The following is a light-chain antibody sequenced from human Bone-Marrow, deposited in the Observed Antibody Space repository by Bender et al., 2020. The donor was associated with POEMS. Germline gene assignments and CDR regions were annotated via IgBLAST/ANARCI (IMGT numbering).Light chain of an antibody. CDR2: EVS. CDR1: SSDVGIYNR. Sequence: QSALTQPPSVSGSPGQSVTISCTGTSSDVGIYNRVSWYQQSPGTAPKLVIYEVSNRPSGVPDRFSGSKSGNTASLTISWLQAEDEADYYCCSYAGSYTLVFGGGTKLTVL. J-gene: IGLJ3*02. V-gene: IGLV2-18*02. CDR3: CSYAGSYTLV.